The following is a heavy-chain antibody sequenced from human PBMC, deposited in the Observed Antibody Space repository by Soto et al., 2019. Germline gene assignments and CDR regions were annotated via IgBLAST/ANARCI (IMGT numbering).Heavy chain of an antibody. V-gene: IGHV4-34*01. Sequence: QVQLQQWGAGLLKPSETLSLTCAVYGGSFSGYYWSWIRQPPGKGLEWIGEINHSESTNYNPSLKSRVTISEDTPKNQFSMKLSSVTAAETAVYYCARGGDYYDSSGYYYVGYYYGMDVWGQGTKVTVSS. J-gene: IGHJ6*02. CDR1: GGSFSGYY. D-gene: IGHD3-22*01. CDR3: ARGGDYYDSSGYYYVGYYYGMDV. CDR2: INHSEST.